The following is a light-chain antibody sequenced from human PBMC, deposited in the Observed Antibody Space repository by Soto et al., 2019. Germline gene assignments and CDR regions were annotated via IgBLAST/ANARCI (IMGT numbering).Light chain of an antibody. CDR3: SSYTSSSTLV. Sequence: QSALTQPASVSGSPGQSITISCTGTSSDVGGYNYVSWYQQHPGKAPKLMIYDVSNRPSGVSNRFSGSKSVNTASLTISGLPAEDEADYYCSSYTSSSTLVFGGGTKLTVL. V-gene: IGLV2-14*01. J-gene: IGLJ2*01. CDR1: SSDVGGYNY. CDR2: DVS.